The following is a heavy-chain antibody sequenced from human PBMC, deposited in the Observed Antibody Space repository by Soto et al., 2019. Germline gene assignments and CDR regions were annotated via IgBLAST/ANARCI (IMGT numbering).Heavy chain of an antibody. CDR1: GFTFSSYA. Sequence: ESGGGVVQPGRSLRLSCAASGFTFSSYAMHWVRQAPGKGLEWVAVISYDGSNKYYADSVKGRFTISRDNSKNTLYLQMNSLRAEDTAVYYCARGGLGYCTNGVCYDAFDIWGQGKMVTVSS. V-gene: IGHV3-30-3*01. CDR3: ARGGLGYCTNGVCYDAFDI. J-gene: IGHJ3*02. D-gene: IGHD2-8*01. CDR2: ISYDGSNK.